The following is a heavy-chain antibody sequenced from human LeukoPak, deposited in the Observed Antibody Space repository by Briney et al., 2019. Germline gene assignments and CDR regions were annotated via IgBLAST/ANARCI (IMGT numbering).Heavy chain of an antibody. D-gene: IGHD4-17*01. CDR3: AGYHAYGVTTPPLGY. V-gene: IGHV4-38-2*02. CDR2: IYHSGST. Sequence: SETLSLTCTVSAHSISSGYYWGWIRQPPGKGLEWIGSIYHSGSTYYNPSLKSRVTISVDTSKNQFSLKLSSVTAADTAVYFCAGYHAYGVTTPPLGYWGQGTLVTVSS. J-gene: IGHJ4*02. CDR1: AHSISSGYY.